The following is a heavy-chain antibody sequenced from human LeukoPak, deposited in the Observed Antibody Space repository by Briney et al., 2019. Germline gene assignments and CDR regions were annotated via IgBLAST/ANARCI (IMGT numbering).Heavy chain of an antibody. CDR2: ISYDEMNK. CDR1: GFTFNNYA. Sequence: HPGGSLRLSCAASGFTFNNYALYWVRQAPGKGLQWVALISYDEMNKYYSDSVKGRFTISRDNAKNTLYLQMNSLRDEDTALYYCARRGAVAGTFDLWGRGTLVTVSS. CDR3: ARRGAVAGTFDL. D-gene: IGHD6-19*01. V-gene: IGHV3-30*04. J-gene: IGHJ2*01.